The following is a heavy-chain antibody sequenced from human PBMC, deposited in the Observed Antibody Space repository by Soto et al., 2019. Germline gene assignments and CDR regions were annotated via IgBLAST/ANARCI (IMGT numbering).Heavy chain of an antibody. CDR1: GFTFSSYG. J-gene: IGHJ4*02. Sequence: ESGGGVVQPGRSLRLSCAASGFTFSSYGMHWVRQAPGKGLEWVAVISYDGSNKYYADSVKGRFTISRDNSKNTLYLQMNSLRAEDTAVYYCAKEPRAFLEWLLLYYFDYWGQGTLVTVSS. CDR2: ISYDGSNK. CDR3: AKEPRAFLEWLLLYYFDY. D-gene: IGHD3-3*02. V-gene: IGHV3-30*18.